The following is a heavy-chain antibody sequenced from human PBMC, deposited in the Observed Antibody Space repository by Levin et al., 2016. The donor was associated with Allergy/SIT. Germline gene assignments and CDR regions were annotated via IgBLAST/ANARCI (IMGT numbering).Heavy chain of an antibody. V-gene: IGHV3-21*01. CDR2: ISSSSSYI. CDR1: GFTFSSYS. Sequence: GESLKISCAASGFTFSSYSMNWVRQAPGKGLEWVSSISSSSSYIYYADSVKGRFTISRDNAKNSLYLQMNSLRAEDTAVYYCARDGRVEASDYWGQGTLVTVSS. J-gene: IGHJ4*02. CDR3: ARDGRVEASDY. D-gene: IGHD3-10*01.